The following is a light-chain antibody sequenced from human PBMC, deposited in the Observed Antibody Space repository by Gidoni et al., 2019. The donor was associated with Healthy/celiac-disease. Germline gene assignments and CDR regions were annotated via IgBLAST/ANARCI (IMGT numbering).Light chain of an antibody. Sequence: QSALTQPASVSGSPGQSITISCTGTRSDVGSYNLVSCYQQHPGKAPKFMIYEVSKRPSGVSNRFSVSKSGTTASLTISGLQAEDEADYYCCSYAGSSTLVFGGGTKLTVL. J-gene: IGLJ2*01. CDR2: EVS. CDR1: RSDVGSYNL. V-gene: IGLV2-23*02. CDR3: CSYAGSSTLV.